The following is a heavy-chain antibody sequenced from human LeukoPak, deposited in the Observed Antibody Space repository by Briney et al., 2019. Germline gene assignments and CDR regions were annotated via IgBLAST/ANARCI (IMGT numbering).Heavy chain of an antibody. Sequence: SETLSLTCTVSGGSISSYYWSWIRQPPGKGLEWIGYIYYSGSTNYNPSLKSRVTISVDTSKNQFSLKLSSVTAADTAVYYCARYYDFWSGYFPRDYYYYYMDVWGKGTTVTVSS. CDR3: ARYYDFWSGYFPRDYYYYYMDV. D-gene: IGHD3-3*01. J-gene: IGHJ6*03. V-gene: IGHV4-59*01. CDR2: IYYSGST. CDR1: GGSISSYY.